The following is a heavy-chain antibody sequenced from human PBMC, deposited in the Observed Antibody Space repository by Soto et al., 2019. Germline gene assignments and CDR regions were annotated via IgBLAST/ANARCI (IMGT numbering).Heavy chain of an antibody. CDR1: GYIFSTYW. CDR3: ARTRSFTLGFYYDGVDV. J-gene: IGHJ6*02. CDR2: IYPDDSDV. V-gene: IGHV5-51*01. Sequence: GESLKISCKGSGYIFSTYWIGWVRQMPGKGLEWLGIIYPDDSDVRYSPSFQGQVTISADKSISTAYLQWNSLKVSDTAMYYCARTRSFTLGFYYDGVDVWGQGTTVTVSS. D-gene: IGHD6-6*01.